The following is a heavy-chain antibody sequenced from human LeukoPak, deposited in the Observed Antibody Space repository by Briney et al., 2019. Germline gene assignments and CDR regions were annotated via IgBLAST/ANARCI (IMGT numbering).Heavy chain of an antibody. Sequence: GGSLRLSCAASGFAFSSYAMSWVRQAPGKGLERVSAISGSGGSTYYADSVKGRFTISRDNSKNMLYLQMNSLRAEDTAVYYCAKSTLPDAFDIWGQGTMVTVSS. CDR3: AKSTLPDAFDI. CDR2: ISGSGGST. D-gene: IGHD2/OR15-2a*01. V-gene: IGHV3-23*01. J-gene: IGHJ3*02. CDR1: GFAFSSYA.